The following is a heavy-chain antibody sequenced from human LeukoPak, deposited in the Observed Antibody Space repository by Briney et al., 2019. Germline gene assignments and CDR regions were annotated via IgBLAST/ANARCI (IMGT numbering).Heavy chain of an antibody. J-gene: IGHJ4*02. D-gene: IGHD2-2*01. Sequence: SETLSLTCAVYCGSFSGYYWSWIRQPPGKGLEWIGEINHSGSTNYNPSLKSRVTISVDTSKNQFSLKLSSVTAADTAVYYCARAKAVSTGDIVVVPAVLDYWGQGTLVTVSS. CDR2: INHSGST. CDR1: CGSFSGYY. CDR3: ARAKAVSTGDIVVVPAVLDY. V-gene: IGHV4-34*01.